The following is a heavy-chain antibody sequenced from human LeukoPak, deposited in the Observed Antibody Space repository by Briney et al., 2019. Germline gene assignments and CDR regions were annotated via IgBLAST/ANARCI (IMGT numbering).Heavy chain of an antibody. V-gene: IGHV4-34*01. CDR2: INHSGST. CDR3: ARRPSAPFDY. J-gene: IGHJ4*02. Sequence: SETLSLTCAVYGGSFSGYYWSWIRQPPGKGLEWIGEINHSGSTNYNPSLKSRVTISVDTSKNQFSLKLSSVTAADTAVYYCARRPSAPFDYRGQGTLVTVSS. CDR1: GGSFSGYY.